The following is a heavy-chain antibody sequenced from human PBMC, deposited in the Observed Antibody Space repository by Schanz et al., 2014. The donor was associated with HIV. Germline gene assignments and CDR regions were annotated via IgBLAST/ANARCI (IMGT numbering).Heavy chain of an antibody. Sequence: QVQLVQSGAEVKKPGASVKVSCKASGYTFTSYGISWVRQAPGQGLEWMGTIIPIFATADSAQKFQGRLTITADDSTSTAYMELTGLNPEDTAIYYCARDDVLDSLASWGQGTLVTVSS. D-gene: IGHD2-21*01. CDR1: GYTFTSYG. CDR2: IIPIFATA. V-gene: IGHV1-69*13. J-gene: IGHJ5*02. CDR3: ARDDVLDSLAS.